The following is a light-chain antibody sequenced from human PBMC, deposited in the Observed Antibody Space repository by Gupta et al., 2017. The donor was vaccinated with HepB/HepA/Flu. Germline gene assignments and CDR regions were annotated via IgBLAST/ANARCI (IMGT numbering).Light chain of an antibody. CDR2: GNK. Sequence: QSLLTQRASVSGAPGQPVTISFAGSSSNIGADYAVQWYQQLPGTAPKLLIYGNKHRASGVPDRFSGSKSGTSASLAITGLQAEDEADYDCQSYDNSLSGVVFGGGTKVTVL. J-gene: IGLJ2*01. V-gene: IGLV1-40*01. CDR1: SSNIGADYA. CDR3: QSYDNSLSGVV.